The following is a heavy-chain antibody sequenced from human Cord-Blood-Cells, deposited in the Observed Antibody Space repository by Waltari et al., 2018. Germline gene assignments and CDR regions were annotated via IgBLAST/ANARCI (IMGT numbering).Heavy chain of an antibody. CDR1: GYTFPSYG. Sequence: QVPLVQSGAEVKQPGPSLTLSCKASGYTFPSYGISWAGQAPGQGLEWMGLISAYNGNTNYAQKLQGRVTMTTDTSTSTAYMELRSLRSDDTAVYYCARALPPNYYGSGSYYNYYYYYYMDVWGKGTTVTVSS. V-gene: IGHV1-18*04. J-gene: IGHJ6*03. CDR3: ARALPPNYYGSGSYYNYYYYYYMDV. D-gene: IGHD3-10*01. CDR2: ISAYNGNT.